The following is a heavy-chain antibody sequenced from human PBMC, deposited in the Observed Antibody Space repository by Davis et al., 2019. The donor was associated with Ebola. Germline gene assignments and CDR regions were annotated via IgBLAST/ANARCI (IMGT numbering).Heavy chain of an antibody. CDR2: IYYSGST. D-gene: IGHD3-3*01. CDR1: GGSISSSSYY. CDR3: ASPYYDFWSGYYTDYYYGMDV. Sequence: PSETLSLTCTVSGGSISSSSYYWGWIRQPPGKGLEWIGSIYYSGSTYYNPSLKSRVTISVDTSKNQFSLKLSSVTAADTAVYYCASPYYDFWSGYYTDYYYGMDVWGQGTTVTVSS. J-gene: IGHJ6*02. V-gene: IGHV4-39*01.